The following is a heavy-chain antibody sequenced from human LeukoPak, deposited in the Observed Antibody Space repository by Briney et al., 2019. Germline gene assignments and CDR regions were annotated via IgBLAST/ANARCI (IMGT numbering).Heavy chain of an antibody. D-gene: IGHD6-19*01. J-gene: IGHJ4*02. CDR3: AKDLSSGWYKN. V-gene: IGHV3-23*01. CDR2: ISGSGGST. Sequence: PGGSLRLSCAASGFTFSSYAMSWVRQAPGKGLEWVSVISGSGGSTYYADSVKGRFTISRDNTKNTLYLQMNSLRAEDTAVYYCAKDLSSGWYKNWGQGTLVTVSS. CDR1: GFTFSSYA.